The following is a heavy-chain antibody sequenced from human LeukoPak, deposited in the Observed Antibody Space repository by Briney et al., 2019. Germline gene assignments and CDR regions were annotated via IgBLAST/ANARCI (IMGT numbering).Heavy chain of an antibody. CDR2: IDPSDSYT. CDR3: ASPEPPFGGVIAEGAFDI. J-gene: IGHJ3*02. Sequence: GESLKISCKGSGYSFTSYWISWVRQMPGKGLEWMGRIDPSDSYTNYSPSFQGHVTISADKSISTAYLQWSSLKASDTAMYYCASPEPPFGGVIAEGAFDIWGQGTVVTVSS. V-gene: IGHV5-10-1*01. D-gene: IGHD3-16*02. CDR1: GYSFTSYW.